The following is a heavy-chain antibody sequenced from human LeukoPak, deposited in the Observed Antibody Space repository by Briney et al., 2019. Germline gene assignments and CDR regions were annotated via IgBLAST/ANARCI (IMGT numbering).Heavy chain of an antibody. CDR2: ISYEGINT. D-gene: IGHD3-10*01. CDR1: GFAFRNYG. J-gene: IGHJ4*02. V-gene: IGHV3-30*18. CDR3: ANDDARGFGEPSPYDY. Sequence: GESLRLSCVASGFAFRNYGMHWVRQAPGKGLEWVAVISYEGINTHYADSVKGRSTISKDNSKNTLYLQLNTLRPEDTAVYYSANDDARGFGEPSPYDYWGQGTRVIVSS.